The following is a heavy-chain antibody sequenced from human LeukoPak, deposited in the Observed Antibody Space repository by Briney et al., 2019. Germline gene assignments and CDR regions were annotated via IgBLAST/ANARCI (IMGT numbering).Heavy chain of an antibody. D-gene: IGHD2-15*01. CDR3: ARAFCSGGSCPGGWDYYYYGMDV. V-gene: IGHV1-18*01. J-gene: IGHJ6*02. CDR2: ISAYNGNT. CDR1: GYTFTSYG. Sequence: GASVKVSCKASGYTFTSYGISWVRQAPGQGLEWMGWISAYNGNTNYAQKLQGRVTMTTDTSTSTAYMELSSLRSEDTAVYYCARAFCSGGSCPGGWDYYYYGMDVWGQGTTVTVSS.